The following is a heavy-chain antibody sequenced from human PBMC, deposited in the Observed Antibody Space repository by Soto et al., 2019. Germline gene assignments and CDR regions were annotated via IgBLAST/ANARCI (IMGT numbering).Heavy chain of an antibody. CDR2: INTNSGGT. Sequence: QVQLVQSGAEVKKPGASVKVSCKASGYTFTGYYMHWVRQAPGQGLVWMGWINTNSGGTNYAQKFQGLVTMTRDKSISTAYMELSRLRSDDTAVYYCARVPYCSGGSCWLFFDYWGQGTLVTVSS. CDR1: GYTFTGYY. J-gene: IGHJ4*02. CDR3: ARVPYCSGGSCWLFFDY. D-gene: IGHD2-15*01. V-gene: IGHV1-2*04.